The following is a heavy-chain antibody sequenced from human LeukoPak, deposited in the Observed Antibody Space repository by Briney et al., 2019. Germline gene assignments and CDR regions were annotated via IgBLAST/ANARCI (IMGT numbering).Heavy chain of an antibody. CDR1: GGSFSGSY. Sequence: SETLSLTCAVYGGSFSGSYWNWIRQPRGKGLQWIGEVTHDGRINYNPSLRGRVTISVDTSMNQFSLRLTSVTAADTAVYYCATIYGDFSHFDSWAQGTLVTVSS. D-gene: IGHD4-17*01. CDR3: ATIYGDFSHFDS. CDR2: VTHDGRI. J-gene: IGHJ4*02. V-gene: IGHV4-34*01.